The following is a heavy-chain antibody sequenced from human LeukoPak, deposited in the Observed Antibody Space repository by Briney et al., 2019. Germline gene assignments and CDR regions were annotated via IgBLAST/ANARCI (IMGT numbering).Heavy chain of an antibody. V-gene: IGHV1-69*05. CDR1: GGTFSSYA. CDR2: IIPIFGTA. Sequence: SVKVSCKASGGTFSSYAISWVRQAPGQGLEWMGRIIPIFGTANYAQKFQGRVTITTDESTSTAYMELSSLRSEDAAVYYCASFHRQLWIVYWGQGTLVTVSS. D-gene: IGHD5-18*01. CDR3: ASFHRQLWIVY. J-gene: IGHJ4*02.